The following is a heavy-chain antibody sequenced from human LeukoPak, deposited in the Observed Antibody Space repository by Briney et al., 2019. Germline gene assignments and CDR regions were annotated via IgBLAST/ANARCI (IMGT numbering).Heavy chain of an antibody. V-gene: IGHV1-18*01. CDR2: ISAYNGNT. Sequence: GASVKVSCKASGYTFNSYGISWVRQAPGQGLEWMGWISAYNGNTNYAQKLQGRVTMTTDTSTSTAYMELRSLRSDDTAVYYCARSFPYSSSWYDYYYYMDVWGKGTTVTVSS. J-gene: IGHJ6*03. CDR1: GYTFNSYG. D-gene: IGHD6-13*01. CDR3: ARSFPYSSSWYDYYYYMDV.